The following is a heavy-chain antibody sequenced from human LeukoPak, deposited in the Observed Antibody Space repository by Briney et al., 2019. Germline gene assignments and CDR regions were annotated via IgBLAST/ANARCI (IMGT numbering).Heavy chain of an antibody. D-gene: IGHD3-10*01. J-gene: IGHJ4*02. Sequence: GGSLRLSCAASGFIFSDYYMSWIRQAPGKGLEWVSHISSSGRTIYYADSVKGRFTISRDNAVNSLFLQVNSLRVEDTAVYYCATYGSGSFSYYFGYWGQGTLVTVSS. CDR1: GFIFSDYY. CDR2: ISSSGRTI. V-gene: IGHV3-11*01. CDR3: ATYGSGSFSYYFGY.